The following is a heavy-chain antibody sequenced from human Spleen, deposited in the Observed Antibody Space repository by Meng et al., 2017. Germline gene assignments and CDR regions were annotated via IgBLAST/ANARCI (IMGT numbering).Heavy chain of an antibody. J-gene: IGHJ3*02. Sequence: GESLKISCAASGFTFSTYSMNWVRQALGKGLEWVSVIYTGGSTYYADSVKGRFTISSDNSKNTLYLQMNSLRAEDTAVYYCARDDSRAFAFDIWGQGTMVTVSS. CDR1: GFTFSTYS. V-gene: IGHV3-66*02. CDR3: ARDDSRAFAFDI. D-gene: IGHD3-22*01. CDR2: IYTGGST.